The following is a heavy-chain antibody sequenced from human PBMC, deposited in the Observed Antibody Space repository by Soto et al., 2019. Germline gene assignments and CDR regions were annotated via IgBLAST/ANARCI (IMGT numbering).Heavy chain of an antibody. CDR3: AKVSPMGYFFDF. J-gene: IGHJ4*02. CDR1: GFAFNTYS. Sequence: PGGSLRLSSAASGFAFNTYSMHWVRQAPGRGLEWVAVISYDGSNKFYADSVKGRFTISRDNSKNTLYLEMNSLRGEDTAVYYCAKVSPMGYFFDFWGQGTLVTVSS. CDR2: ISYDGSNK. V-gene: IGHV3-30-3*01.